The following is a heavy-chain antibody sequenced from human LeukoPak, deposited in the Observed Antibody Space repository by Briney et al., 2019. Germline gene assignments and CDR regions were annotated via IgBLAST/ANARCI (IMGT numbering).Heavy chain of an antibody. V-gene: IGHV4-39*07. D-gene: IGHD1-20*01. CDR2: IYYSGST. Sequence: SETLSLTCTVSGGSISGSTYYCGWIRQPPGKGLEGIGSIYYSGSTYYNPSLKSRLTISVDTSKNQFSLKLSSVTAADTAVYYCARGSRYNWNYYYYMDVWGKGTTVTVSS. CDR3: ARGSRYNWNYYYYMDV. J-gene: IGHJ6*03. CDR1: GGSISGSTYY.